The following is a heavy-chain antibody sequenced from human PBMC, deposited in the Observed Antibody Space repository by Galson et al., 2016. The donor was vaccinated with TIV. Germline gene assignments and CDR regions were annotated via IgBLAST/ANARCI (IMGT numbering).Heavy chain of an antibody. J-gene: IGHJ4*02. CDR2: IYYNGIT. V-gene: IGHV4-59*01. CDR1: GDSIRGYY. CDR3: ASWNEGLDY. Sequence: LTCAVSGDSIRGYYWSWIRQAPGKGLECIGYIYYNGITYYSPSLKSRVTISVDTTSNQLSLKLTSVTAADTATYYCASWNEGLDYWGRGTLVTVSS. D-gene: IGHD1-1*01.